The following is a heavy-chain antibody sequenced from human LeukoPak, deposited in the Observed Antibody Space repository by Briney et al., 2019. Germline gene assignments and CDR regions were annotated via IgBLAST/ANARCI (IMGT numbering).Heavy chain of an antibody. J-gene: IGHJ5*02. D-gene: IGHD2-15*01. CDR2: IKQDGSEK. Sequence: SGGSLRLSCAASGFTSSSYWMSWVRQAPGKGLEWVANIKQDGSEKYYVDSVKGRFTISRDNAKNSLYLQMNSLRAEDTAVYYCARDLPGPYCSGGSCYLRRYNWFDPWGQGTLVTVSS. V-gene: IGHV3-7*01. CDR1: GFTSSSYW. CDR3: ARDLPGPYCSGGSCYLRRYNWFDP.